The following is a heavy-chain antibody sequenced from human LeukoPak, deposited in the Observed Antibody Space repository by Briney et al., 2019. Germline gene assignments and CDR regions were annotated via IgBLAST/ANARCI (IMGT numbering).Heavy chain of an antibody. D-gene: IGHD1-1*01. CDR3: ARLGALDSYMTTSDP. J-gene: IGHJ5*02. CDR2: IYYSGST. V-gene: IGHV4-39*01. CDR1: GGSISSSNYY. Sequence: SETLSLTCTVSGGSISSSNYYWGWIRQPPGKGLEWIGSIYYSGSTYYSPSLKSRVTVSVDTSKNQFSLKLNSVTAADTAVYYCARLGALDSYMTTSDPWGQGTLVTVSS.